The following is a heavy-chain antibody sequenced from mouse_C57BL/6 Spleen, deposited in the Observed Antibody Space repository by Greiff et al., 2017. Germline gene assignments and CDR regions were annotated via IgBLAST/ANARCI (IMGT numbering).Heavy chain of an antibody. V-gene: IGHV3-6*01. CDR1: GYSITSGYY. Sequence: EVKLVESGPGLVKPSQSLSLTCSVTGYSITSGYYWNWIRQFPGNKLEWMGYISYDGSNNYNPSLKNRISITRDTSKNQFFLKLNSVTTEDTATYYCAREGNYEGGYYFDYWGQGTTLTVSS. CDR3: AREGNYEGGYYFDY. D-gene: IGHD2-1*01. J-gene: IGHJ2*01. CDR2: ISYDGSN.